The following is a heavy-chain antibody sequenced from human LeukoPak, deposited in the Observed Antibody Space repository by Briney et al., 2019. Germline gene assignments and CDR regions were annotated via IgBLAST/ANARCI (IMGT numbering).Heavy chain of an antibody. D-gene: IGHD3-22*01. CDR3: ARGVGSSGSMYDY. Sequence: SETLSLTCAVYGGSFSGYYWSWIRQPPGKGLEWIGEINHSGSTNYNPSLKSRVTISVDTSKNQFYLKLSSVTAADTAVYYCARGVGSSGSMYDYWGPGTLVTVSS. CDR2: INHSGST. CDR1: GGSFSGYY. J-gene: IGHJ4*02. V-gene: IGHV4-34*01.